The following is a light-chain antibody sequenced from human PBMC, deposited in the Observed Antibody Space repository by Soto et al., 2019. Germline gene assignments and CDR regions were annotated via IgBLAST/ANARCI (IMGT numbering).Light chain of an antibody. CDR1: QSVSSW. Sequence: DSQMTPSPSTLSASVGDRVTITCRASQSVSSWLAWYQQKPGKAPKLLIYDASTLESGVPSRFSGSGSGTEFTLTISSLQPDDFATYYCQQYNIYFRTFCQGSMADIK. J-gene: IGKJ1*01. V-gene: IGKV1-5*01. CDR2: DAS. CDR3: QQYNIYFRT.